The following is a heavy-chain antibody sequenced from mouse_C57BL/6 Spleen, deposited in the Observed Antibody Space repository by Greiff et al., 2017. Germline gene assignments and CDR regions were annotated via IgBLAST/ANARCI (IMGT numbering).Heavy chain of an antibody. Sequence: EVHLVESGGGLVKPGGSLKLSCAASGFTFSSYAMSWVRQTPEKRLEWVATISDGGSYTYYPDNVKGRFTISRDNAKNNRYLQMSHLKSEDTAMYYCARGGRAYGSSYWYFDVWGTGTTVTVSS. V-gene: IGHV5-4*01. CDR2: ISDGGSYT. J-gene: IGHJ1*03. CDR1: GFTFSSYA. D-gene: IGHD1-1*01. CDR3: ARGGRAYGSSYWYFDV.